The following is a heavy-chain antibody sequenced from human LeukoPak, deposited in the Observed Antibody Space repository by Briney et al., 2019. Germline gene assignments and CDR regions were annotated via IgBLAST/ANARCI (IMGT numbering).Heavy chain of an antibody. CDR2: IYSSGSN. CDR1: GVSISTYY. V-gene: IGHV4-59*01. D-gene: IGHD1-14*01. Sequence: KPSETLSLTCTVSGVSISTYYWSWIRQPPGKGLEWLGYIYSSGSNYYNPSLKSRVTISVDTSKKQFSLKLSSVTAADTAVYYCAREGTTHAGVDQWGQGTLVTVSS. CDR3: AREGTTHAGVDQ. J-gene: IGHJ4*02.